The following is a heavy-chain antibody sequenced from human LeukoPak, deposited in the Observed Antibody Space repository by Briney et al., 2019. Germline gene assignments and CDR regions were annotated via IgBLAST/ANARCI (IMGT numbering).Heavy chain of an antibody. CDR2: IYPGGSDT. D-gene: IGHD3/OR15-3a*01. V-gene: IGHV5-51*01. CDR1: GNNFTHYW. Sequence: GGSPKTSLKGSGNNFTHYWIGWVRQIPGKGLEWMGIIYPGGSDTRYSPSFQGQVTISADKSISTAYLQWSSLKASDTAMYYCARGTEFDPWGQGTLVTVSS. CDR3: ARGTEFDP. J-gene: IGHJ5*02.